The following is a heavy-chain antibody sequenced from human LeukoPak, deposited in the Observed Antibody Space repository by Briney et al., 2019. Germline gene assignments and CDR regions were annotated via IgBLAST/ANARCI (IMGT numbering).Heavy chain of an antibody. V-gene: IGHV3-7*01. J-gene: IGHJ5*02. CDR2: IKQDGSEE. D-gene: IGHD2-15*01. CDR1: GFTFSSYW. Sequence: LRLSCAASGFTFSSYWMSWVRQAPGKGLEWVANIKQDGSEEYYVDSVKGRFTIFRDNAKNSLYLQMNSLRAEDTAVYYCARDSGGSFMYNWFDPWGQGTLVTVSS. CDR3: ARDSGGSFMYNWFDP.